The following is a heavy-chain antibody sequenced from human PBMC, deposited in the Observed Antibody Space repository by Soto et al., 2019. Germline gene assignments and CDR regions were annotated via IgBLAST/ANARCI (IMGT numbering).Heavy chain of an antibody. Sequence: PGGSLRLSCAASGFTFSNYAMNWVRQAPGKGLEWVSAISGSGGSTYYADSVKGRFTISRDNSKNTLYVQMNSLRAEDTAVYYCTKNALQGAVAGRNWFDLWGQGTLVTVYS. J-gene: IGHJ5*02. CDR3: TKNALQGAVAGRNWFDL. CDR1: GFTFSNYA. D-gene: IGHD6-19*01. CDR2: ISGSGGST. V-gene: IGHV3-23*01.